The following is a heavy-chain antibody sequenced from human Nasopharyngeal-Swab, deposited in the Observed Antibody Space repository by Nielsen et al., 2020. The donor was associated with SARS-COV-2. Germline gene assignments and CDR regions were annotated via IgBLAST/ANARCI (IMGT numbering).Heavy chain of an antibody. CDR2: ISSSGSTI. CDR3: ARAHGDYDYVWGSYRYTPETLDY. V-gene: IGHV3-11*04. J-gene: IGHJ4*02. D-gene: IGHD3-16*02. CDR1: GFTFSDYC. Sequence: GESLKISCAASGFTFSDYCMSWIRQAPGKGLEWVSYISSSGSTIYYADSVKGRFTISRDNAKNSLYLQMNSLRAEDTAVYYCARAHGDYDYVWGSYRYTPETLDYWGQGTLVTVSS.